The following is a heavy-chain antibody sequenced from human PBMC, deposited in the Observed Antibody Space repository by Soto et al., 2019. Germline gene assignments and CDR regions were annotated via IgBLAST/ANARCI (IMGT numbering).Heavy chain of an antibody. J-gene: IGHJ5*02. Sequence: QITLKESGPTLVKPTQTLTLTCTFSGFSFSTSGVGVGWIRQPPGKALEWLALIYWDDDKRYIPSLQSRLTIXXDXSXXQVVLTMTNMDPVDTATYYCAHRQNDSNNSSWFDPWGQGILVTVSS. CDR2: IYWDDDK. CDR3: AHRQNDSNNSSWFDP. V-gene: IGHV2-5*02. D-gene: IGHD4-4*01. CDR1: GFSFSTSGVG.